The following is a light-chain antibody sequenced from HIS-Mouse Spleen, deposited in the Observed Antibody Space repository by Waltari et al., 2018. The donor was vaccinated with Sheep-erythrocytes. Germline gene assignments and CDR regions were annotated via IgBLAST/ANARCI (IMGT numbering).Light chain of an antibody. CDR3: QAWDSSHVV. Sequence: SYELTQPPSVSVSPGQTASITCSGDKLGDKYACWYQQKPGQSPVLVISQDSKRPSGILERFAGSTAGNTATLTISGTQAMDEADYYCQAWDSSHVVFGGGTKLTVL. CDR1: KLGDKY. V-gene: IGLV3-1*01. CDR2: QDS. J-gene: IGLJ2*01.